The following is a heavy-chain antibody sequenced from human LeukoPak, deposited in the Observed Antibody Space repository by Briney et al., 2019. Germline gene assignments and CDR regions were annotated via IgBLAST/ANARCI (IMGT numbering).Heavy chain of an antibody. CDR2: INPNSGGT. CDR3: ARGGVVVPAAPPFDP. J-gene: IGHJ5*02. D-gene: IGHD2-2*01. CDR1: GYTFTGYY. V-gene: IGHV1-2*02. Sequence: GASVKVSCKASGYTFTGYYKHWVRQAPGQGLEWMGWINPNSGGTNYAQKFQGRVTMTRDTSISTAYMELSRLRSDDTAVYYCARGGVVVPAAPPFDPWGQGTLVTVSS.